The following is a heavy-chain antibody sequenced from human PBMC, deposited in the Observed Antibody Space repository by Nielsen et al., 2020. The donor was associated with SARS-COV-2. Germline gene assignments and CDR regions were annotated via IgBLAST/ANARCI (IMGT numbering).Heavy chain of an antibody. Sequence: SETLSLICTVSGGSISSGGFYWSWIRQHPGKGLEWIGYIYYSGSTYYNPSLKSRLTMSVDTSKNQFSLKLSSVTAADTAVYYCARESSGYDHYNYGMDVWGQGTTVTVSS. J-gene: IGHJ6*02. V-gene: IGHV4-31*03. CDR3: ARESSGYDHYNYGMDV. CDR2: IYYSGST. D-gene: IGHD5-12*01. CDR1: GGSISSGGFY.